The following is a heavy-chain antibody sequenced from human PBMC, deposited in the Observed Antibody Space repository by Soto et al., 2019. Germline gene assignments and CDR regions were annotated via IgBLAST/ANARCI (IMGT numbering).Heavy chain of an antibody. D-gene: IGHD6-13*01. Sequence: GGSLRLSCAASGFTFSSYAMYWVRQAPGKGPEWVAVISYDGSNKYYADSVKGRFTISRDNSKNTLYLQMNSLRAEDTAVYYCARAAAAGLFDYWGQGTLVTVSS. V-gene: IGHV3-30-3*01. J-gene: IGHJ4*02. CDR2: ISYDGSNK. CDR3: ARAAAAGLFDY. CDR1: GFTFSSYA.